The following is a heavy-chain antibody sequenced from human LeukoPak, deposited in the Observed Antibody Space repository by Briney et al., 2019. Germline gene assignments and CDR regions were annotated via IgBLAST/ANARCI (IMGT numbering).Heavy chain of an antibody. J-gene: IGHJ4*02. CDR1: GYTFTGYY. Sequence: ASVKVSCKASGYTFTGYYMHWVRQAPGQGLEWMGWINPNSGGTNYAQKFQGRVTTTRDTSISTAYMELSRLRSDDTAVYYCARESECKVSSPNRIAAAGTCGYLASDYWGQGTLVTVSS. V-gene: IGHV1-2*02. CDR2: INPNSGGT. D-gene: IGHD6-13*01. CDR3: ARESECKVSSPNRIAAAGTCGYLASDY.